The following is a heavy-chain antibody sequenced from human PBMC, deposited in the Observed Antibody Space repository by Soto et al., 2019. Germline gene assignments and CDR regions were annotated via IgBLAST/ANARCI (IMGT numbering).Heavy chain of an antibody. D-gene: IGHD3-3*01. J-gene: IGHJ6*02. Sequence: GGSLRLSCAASGFTFSNAWMSWVRQAPGKGLEWVGRIKSKTDGGTTDYAAPVKGRFTISRDDSKNTLYLQMNSLKTEDTAVYYCTTANFWSGDWAPQYYYYGMDVWGQGTTVTVSS. CDR3: TTANFWSGDWAPQYYYYGMDV. V-gene: IGHV3-15*01. CDR1: GFTFSNAW. CDR2: IKSKTDGGTT.